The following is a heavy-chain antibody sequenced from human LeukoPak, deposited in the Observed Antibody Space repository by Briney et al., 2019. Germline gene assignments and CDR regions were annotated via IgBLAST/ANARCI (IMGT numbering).Heavy chain of an antibody. CDR3: AKDPLWVATTGSLDY. J-gene: IGHJ4*02. V-gene: IGHV3-23*01. Sequence: GGSLRLSCAASGFTFSSYAMSWVRQAPGKGLEWVSAISGSGGSTYYTDSVKGRFTISRGNSKNTLYPQMNSLRAEDTAVYYCAKDPLWVATTGSLDYWGQGTLVTVSS. D-gene: IGHD6-13*01. CDR2: ISGSGGST. CDR1: GFTFSSYA.